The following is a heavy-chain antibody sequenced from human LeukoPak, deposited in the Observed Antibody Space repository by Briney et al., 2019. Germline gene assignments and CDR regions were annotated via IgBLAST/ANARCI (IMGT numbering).Heavy chain of an antibody. J-gene: IGHJ3*02. V-gene: IGHV3-66*01. CDR2: IYSGGST. Sequence: PGGSLRLSCAASGFTFTYYAMHWVRQAPGKGLEWVSVIYSGGSTYYADSVKGRFTISRDNSKNTLYLQMNSLRAEDTAVYYCARDRPQTYYYYDSSRGAFDIWGQGTMVTVSS. CDR3: ARDRPQTYYYYDSSRGAFDI. D-gene: IGHD3-22*01. CDR1: GFTFTYYA.